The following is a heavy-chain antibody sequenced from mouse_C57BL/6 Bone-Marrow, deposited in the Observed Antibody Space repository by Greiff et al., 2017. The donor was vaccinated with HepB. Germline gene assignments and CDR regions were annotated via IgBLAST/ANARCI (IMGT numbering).Heavy chain of an antibody. J-gene: IGHJ4*01. V-gene: IGHV3-6*01. Sequence: EVKLQESGPGLVKPSQSLSLTCSVTGYSITSGYYWNWIRQFPGNKLEWMGYISYDGSNNYNPSLKNRISITRDTSKNQFFLKLNSVTTEDTATYYCARYGNYRYYAMDYWGQGTSVTVSS. CDR2: ISYDGSN. CDR1: GYSITSGYY. CDR3: ARYGNYRYYAMDY. D-gene: IGHD2-10*02.